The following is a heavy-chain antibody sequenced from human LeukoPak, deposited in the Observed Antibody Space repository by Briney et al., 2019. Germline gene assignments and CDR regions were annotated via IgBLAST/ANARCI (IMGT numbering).Heavy chain of an antibody. CDR1: VYTFTSYY. D-gene: IGHD6-19*01. CDR3: ARSPESGWNRVIYYYYYYYMDV. V-gene: IGHV1-8*01. Sequence: GASVKVSCKASVYTFTSYYINGVRHATGQGFEWMGCMNPNRCNTVYAQKFQERVTNTRNASISRPYRELSSLRSEDTAVYYCARSPESGWNRVIYYYYYYYMDVWGKGTTVTVSS. CDR2: MNPNRCNT. J-gene: IGHJ6*03.